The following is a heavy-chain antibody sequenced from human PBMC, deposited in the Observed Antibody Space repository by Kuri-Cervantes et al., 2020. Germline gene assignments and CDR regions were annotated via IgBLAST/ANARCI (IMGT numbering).Heavy chain of an antibody. Sequence: ASVKVSCKASGYTFTGYYMNWVRQAPGQGLEWMGWINPNNGGTNYAKKFQGRVTMTRDTSVSTAYMELSSLRSEDTAVYYCARAPPGGYYDNSGYYHFDYWGQGTLVTVSS. CDR2: INPNNGGT. J-gene: IGHJ4*02. V-gene: IGHV1-2*02. CDR1: GYTFTGYY. D-gene: IGHD3-22*01. CDR3: ARAPPGGYYDNSGYYHFDY.